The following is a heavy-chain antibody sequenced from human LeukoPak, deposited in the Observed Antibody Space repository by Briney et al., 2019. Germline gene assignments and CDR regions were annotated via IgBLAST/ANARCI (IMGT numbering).Heavy chain of an antibody. CDR2: INSNSGGT. J-gene: IGHJ4*02. V-gene: IGHV1-2*02. CDR3: ARDVSSTPNWEFDY. Sequence: ASVKVSCKASGYTFTGYYMHWVRQAPGQGLEWMGWINSNSGGTNYPQKFQGRVTMTRDTSISTAYVEVNWLISDDTAIYYCARDVSSTPNWEFDYWGQGTLVTVSS. CDR1: GYTFTGYY. D-gene: IGHD1-26*01.